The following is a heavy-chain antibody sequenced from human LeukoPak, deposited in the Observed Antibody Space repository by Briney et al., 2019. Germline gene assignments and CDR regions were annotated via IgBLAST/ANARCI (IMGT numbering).Heavy chain of an antibody. CDR1: GYTFTSYG. CDR2: INTNTGNP. D-gene: IGHD6-13*01. CDR3: ARDLLGSSRFPFDY. V-gene: IGHV7-4-1*02. Sequence: GASVKVSCKASGYTFTSYGISWVRQAPGQGLEWMGWINTNTGNPTYAQGFTGRFVFSLDTSVSTAYLQISSLKAEDTAVYYCARDLLGSSRFPFDYWGQGTLVTVSS. J-gene: IGHJ4*02.